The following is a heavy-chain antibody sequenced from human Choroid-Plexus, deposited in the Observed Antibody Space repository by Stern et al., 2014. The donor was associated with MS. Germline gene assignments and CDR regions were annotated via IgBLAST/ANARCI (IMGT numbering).Heavy chain of an antibody. CDR2: VSYDGSNK. Sequence: VQLVESGGGVVQPGRPLRLSCAASGFTFGSCAMHWVRQAPGKGLEWVAGVSYDGSNKYYADSVKGRFTVSRDNSQNTLYMQMSSLRAEDTAVYYCAKDRQYLTYFFEHWGQGSLVTVSS. D-gene: IGHD2-8*01. J-gene: IGHJ5*02. V-gene: IGHV3-30*18. CDR1: GFTFGSCA. CDR3: AKDRQYLTYFFEH.